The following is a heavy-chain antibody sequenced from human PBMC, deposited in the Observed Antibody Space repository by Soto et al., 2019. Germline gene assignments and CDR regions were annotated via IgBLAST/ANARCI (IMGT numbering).Heavy chain of an antibody. J-gene: IGHJ4*02. V-gene: IGHV3-33*01. CDR3: ATDQGLY. CDR2: IWYDGSDE. Sequence: QVQLVESGGGVVQPGRSLRLSCAASGFAFSNYGMHWVRQAPGKGLEWVAVIWYDGSDEYYGDSVKGRFTIFRDNSKNTLYLQMTSLSAEDTALYYCATDQGLYWGQGTLVTVSS. CDR1: GFAFSNYG.